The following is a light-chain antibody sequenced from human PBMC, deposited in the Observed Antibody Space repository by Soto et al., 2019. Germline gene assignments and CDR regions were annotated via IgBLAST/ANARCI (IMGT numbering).Light chain of an antibody. V-gene: IGKV1-5*01. J-gene: IGKJ1*01. CDR1: QSISSW. CDR2: DAS. CDR3: QQYNSYSWT. Sequence: DIQMTQSPSTLSASVGDRVTITCRASQSISSWLAWYQQKPGKAPKLLIYDASSLESGVPSMFSGSGSGTAFTLTISSLQPDDFATYYCQQYNSYSWTFDQGTKVEIK.